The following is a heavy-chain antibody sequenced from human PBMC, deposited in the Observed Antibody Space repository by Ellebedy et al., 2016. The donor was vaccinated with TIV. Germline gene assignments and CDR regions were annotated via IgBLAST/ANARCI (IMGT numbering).Heavy chain of an antibody. J-gene: IGHJ4*02. D-gene: IGHD2-2*01. CDR1: GFSFDEYG. Sequence: GGSLRLSCAVSGFSFDEYGLAWVRQAPGKGLEWVTGIEWNGDTTGCADSVKGRFIVSRDKGKNSLFLQMKILSAEDTALYFCARVPKTSWYYFDYWGQGTLVTVSS. CDR3: ARVPKTSWYYFDY. V-gene: IGHV3-20*04. CDR2: IEWNGDTT.